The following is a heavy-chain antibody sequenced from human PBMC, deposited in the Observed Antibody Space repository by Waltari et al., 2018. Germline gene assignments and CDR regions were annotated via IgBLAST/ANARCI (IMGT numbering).Heavy chain of an antibody. CDR1: GGSFSGYY. Sequence: QVQLQQWGAGLLKPSETLSLTCAVYGGSFSGYYWSWIRQPPGKGLEWKGEINHSGSTNDNPALKTRVTISVDTSKNQFSLKLSSVTAADTAVYYCARGASKQWLSKGYYFDYWGQGTLVTVSS. J-gene: IGHJ4*02. V-gene: IGHV4-34*01. D-gene: IGHD6-19*01. CDR3: ARGASKQWLSKGYYFDY. CDR2: INHSGST.